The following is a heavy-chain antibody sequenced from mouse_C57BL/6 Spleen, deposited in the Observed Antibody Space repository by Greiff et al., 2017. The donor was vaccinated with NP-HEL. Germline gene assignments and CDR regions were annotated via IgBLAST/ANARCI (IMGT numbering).Heavy chain of an antibody. Sequence: VQLQQSGPELVKPGASVKISCKASGYSFTGYYMNWVKQSPEKSLEWIGEINPSTGGTTYNQKFKAKATLTVDKSSSTAYMQLKSLTSEDSAVYYCARERVITTVVSNWYFDVWGTGTTVTVSS. CDR3: ARERVITTVVSNWYFDV. D-gene: IGHD1-1*01. CDR1: GYSFTGYY. V-gene: IGHV1-42*01. J-gene: IGHJ1*03. CDR2: INPSTGGT.